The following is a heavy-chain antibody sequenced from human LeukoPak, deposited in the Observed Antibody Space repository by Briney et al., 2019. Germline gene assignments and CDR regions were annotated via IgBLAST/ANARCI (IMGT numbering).Heavy chain of an antibody. V-gene: IGHV1-18*01. CDR1: GYTFTSYG. CDR2: ISAYNGNT. J-gene: IGHJ6*03. CDR3: ARGRYDFWSGYPYYMDV. Sequence: ASVKASCKASGYTFTSYGISWVRQAPGQGLEWMGWISAYNGNTNYAQKLQGRVTITADESTSTAYMELSSLRSEDTAVYYCARGRYDFWSGYPYYMDVWGKGTTVTVSS. D-gene: IGHD3-3*01.